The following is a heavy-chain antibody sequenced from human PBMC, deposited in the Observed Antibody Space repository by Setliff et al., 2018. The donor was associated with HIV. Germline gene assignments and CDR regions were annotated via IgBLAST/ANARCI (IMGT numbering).Heavy chain of an antibody. CDR3: VRDLARVIAH. CDR2: VTPDGGDK. V-gene: IGHV3-7*01. Sequence: HPGGSLRLSCAASGFTFSDYSMNWFRQTPGKGLEWVASVTPDGGDKYYANSMRGRFTTSRDNGKNAVYLQMNSLTAEDTALYYCVRDLARVIAHWGQGTLVTVSS. CDR1: GFTFSDYS. D-gene: IGHD2-21*01. J-gene: IGHJ4*02.